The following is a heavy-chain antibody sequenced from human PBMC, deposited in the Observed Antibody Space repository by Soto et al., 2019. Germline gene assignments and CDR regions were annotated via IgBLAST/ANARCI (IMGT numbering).Heavy chain of an antibody. CDR2: IIPILGIA. V-gene: IGHV1-69*08. CDR1: GGTFSSYT. Sequence: QVQLVQSGAEVKKPGSSVKVSCKASGGTFSSYTISWVRQAPGQGLEWMGRIIPILGIANYAQKFQGRVTITADKSTSTAYMELSSLRSKDTAVYYCARDGIAAAGRGFDYWGQGTLVTVSS. CDR3: ARDGIAAAGRGFDY. D-gene: IGHD6-13*01. J-gene: IGHJ4*02.